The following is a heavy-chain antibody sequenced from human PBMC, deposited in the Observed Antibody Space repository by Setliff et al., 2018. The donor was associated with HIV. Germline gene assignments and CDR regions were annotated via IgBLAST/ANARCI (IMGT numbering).Heavy chain of an antibody. V-gene: IGHV4-59*11. J-gene: IGHJ4*02. CDR1: GGSIRSHY. Sequence: PSETLSLTCTVSGGSIRSHYWSWIRQPPGKRLEWIGYIYYSGSTNYNPSLKSRVTISVDTAKNQFSLKLSSVTAADTAVYYCAKAMGHLPYFFDSWGQGTLVTVSS. CDR3: AKAMGHLPYFFDS. CDR2: IYYSGST.